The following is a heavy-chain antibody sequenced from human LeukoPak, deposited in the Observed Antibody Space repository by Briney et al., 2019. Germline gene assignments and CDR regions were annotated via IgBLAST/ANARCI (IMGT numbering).Heavy chain of an antibody. CDR2: IYSTGST. Sequence: SETLSLTCTVSGGSINFYYWSWIRQPPGKGLEWIGRIYSTGSTNYSPSLKSRVTMSVDKSKNQFSLNLSSVTAADTAVYYCARGIADPYSFDSWGQGTLVTVSS. V-gene: IGHV4-4*07. D-gene: IGHD6-13*01. J-gene: IGHJ4*02. CDR3: ARGIADPYSFDS. CDR1: GGSINFYY.